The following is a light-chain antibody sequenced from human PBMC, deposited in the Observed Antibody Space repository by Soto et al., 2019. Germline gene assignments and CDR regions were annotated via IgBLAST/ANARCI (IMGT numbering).Light chain of an antibody. V-gene: IGKV1-5*03. CDR2: KAS. CDR3: QQYSTYSRT. J-gene: IGKJ1*01. Sequence: DIQMTQSPSTLSASVGDRVTITCRASQSISTWLAWYQQKPGKAPKALLYKASSLDSGVPSRFSGSGSGTEFTLTISSLQPDDFATYYCQQYSTYSRTFGQGTKVEIK. CDR1: QSISTW.